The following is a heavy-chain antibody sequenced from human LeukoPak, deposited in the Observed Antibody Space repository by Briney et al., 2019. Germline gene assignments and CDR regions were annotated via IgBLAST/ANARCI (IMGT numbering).Heavy chain of an antibody. J-gene: IGHJ4*02. Sequence: GASVKVSCKASGHTFTGYYIHWVRQAPGQGLEWMGWINPNSGDTRYIQKFQGRVTMTRDTSISTAYVELIRLRSDDTAVYYCARDGAVNTFDYWGQGTLVAVSS. V-gene: IGHV1-2*02. CDR2: INPNSGDT. CDR1: GHTFTGYY. CDR3: ARDGAVNTFDY. D-gene: IGHD1-26*01.